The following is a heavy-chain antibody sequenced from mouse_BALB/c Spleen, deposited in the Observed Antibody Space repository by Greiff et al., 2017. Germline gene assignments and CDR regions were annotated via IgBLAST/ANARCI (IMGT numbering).Heavy chain of an antibody. CDR2: IYPGNSDT. J-gene: IGHJ2*01. Sequence: EVQLQQSGTVLARPGASVKMSCKASGYTFTSYWMHWVKQRPGQGLEWIGAIYPGNSDTSYNQKFKGKAKLTAVTSTSTAYMELSSLTNEDSAVYYCTRWDRYDDEGYWGQGTTLTVSS. D-gene: IGHD2-14*01. CDR1: GYTFTSYW. V-gene: IGHV1-5*01. CDR3: TRWDRYDDEGY.